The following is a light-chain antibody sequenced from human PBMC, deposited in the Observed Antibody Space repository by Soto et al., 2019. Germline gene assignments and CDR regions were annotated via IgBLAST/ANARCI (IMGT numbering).Light chain of an antibody. V-gene: IGKV3-20*01. J-gene: IGKJ1*01. CDR2: GAS. CDR1: QSVGSN. CDR3: HHSGSSTGT. Sequence: EIVMTQSPATLSVSPGQRATLSCRASQSVGSNLAWYQQKPGRAPRLLIYGASSRAAGIPDRFSGRVSGTDFTLTISRLETEDFAVYDCHHSGSSTGTGGQATKVAIK.